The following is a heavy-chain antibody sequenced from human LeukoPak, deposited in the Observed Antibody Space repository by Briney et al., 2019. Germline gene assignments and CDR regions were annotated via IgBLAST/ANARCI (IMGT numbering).Heavy chain of an antibody. CDR1: GGSISSSSYY. CDR2: IYYSGST. D-gene: IGHD3-22*01. V-gene: IGHV4-39*01. Sequence: PSETLSLTCTVSGGSISSSSYYWGWIRQPPGKGLERIGSIYYSGSTYYNPSLKSRVTISVDTSKNQFSLKLSSVTAADTAVYYCARLNTYYYDSSGYLFDYWGQGTLVTVSS. J-gene: IGHJ4*02. CDR3: ARLNTYYYDSSGYLFDY.